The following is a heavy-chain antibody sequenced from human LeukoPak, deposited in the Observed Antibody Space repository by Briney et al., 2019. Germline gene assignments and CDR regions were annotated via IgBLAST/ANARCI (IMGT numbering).Heavy chain of an antibody. CDR1: GFNFQSYH. CDR2: ISSTSTSM. J-gene: IGHJ4*02. V-gene: IGHV3-21*01. CDR3: ARDPSRYSTRPIDY. Sequence: GGSLRLSCTASGFNFQSYHMNWVRQAPGKGPEWVSSISSTSTSMYYADSVKGRFTISRDNAKNSLYLQMNSLRAEDTALYFCARDPSRYSTRPIDYWGQGILVTVSS. D-gene: IGHD5-18*01.